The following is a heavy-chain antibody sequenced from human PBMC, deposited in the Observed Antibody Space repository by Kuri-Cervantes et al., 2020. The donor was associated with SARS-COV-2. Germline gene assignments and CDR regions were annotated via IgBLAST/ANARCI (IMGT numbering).Heavy chain of an antibody. J-gene: IGHJ5*02. CDR1: GFTFSGHW. Sequence: GESLKISCAASGFTFSGHWIHWVRQAPGKGLEWVSAISGSGGSIYYADSVKGRFTISRDNSKNTLYLQMNSLRAEDTAVYYCAKVPYDFWSGYSNWFDPWGQGTLVTVSS. D-gene: IGHD3-3*01. CDR2: ISGSGGSI. V-gene: IGHV3-23*01. CDR3: AKVPYDFWSGYSNWFDP.